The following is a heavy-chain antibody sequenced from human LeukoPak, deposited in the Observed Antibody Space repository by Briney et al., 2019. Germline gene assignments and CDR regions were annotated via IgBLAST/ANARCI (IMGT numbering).Heavy chain of an antibody. D-gene: IGHD2-2*01. CDR1: GFTFSSYW. CDR2: INSDGSST. V-gene: IGHV3-74*01. CDR3: ANIVVPAAMGGYAFDI. J-gene: IGHJ3*02. Sequence: HPGGSLRLSCAASGFTFSSYWMSWVRQAPGKGLVWVSRINSDGSSTSYADSVKGRFTISRDNAKNTLYLRMNSLRAEDTAVYYCANIVVPAAMGGYAFDIWGQGTMVTVSS.